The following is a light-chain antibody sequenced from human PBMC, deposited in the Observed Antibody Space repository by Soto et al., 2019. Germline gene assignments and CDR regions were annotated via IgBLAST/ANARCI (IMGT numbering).Light chain of an antibody. CDR1: QSVDSNY. CDR3: QQYGTSPRT. V-gene: IGKV3-20*01. Sequence: EIVLTQSPGTLSLSPGEEATLSCRASQSVDSNYLAWYQQKPGQTPRLIIYGASGRADGIPHRFSGSGFGTDFTLTISRLEPEDFAVYYCQQYGTSPRTFGQGTRVEIK. CDR2: GAS. J-gene: IGKJ1*01.